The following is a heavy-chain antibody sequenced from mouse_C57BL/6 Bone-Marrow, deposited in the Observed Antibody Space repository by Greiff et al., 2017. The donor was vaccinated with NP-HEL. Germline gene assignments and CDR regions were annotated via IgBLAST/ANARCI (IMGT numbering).Heavy chain of an antibody. CDR2: ISSGSSTI. V-gene: IGHV5-17*01. CDR3: ARTYYYGSPDY. D-gene: IGHD1-1*01. Sequence: EVKLMESGGGLVKPGGSLKLSCAASGFTFSDYGMHWVRQAPEQGLEWVAYISSGSSTIYYADTVKGRFTISRDNAKNTLFLQMTSLRSEDTAMYYCARTYYYGSPDYWGQGTTLTVSS. J-gene: IGHJ2*01. CDR1: GFTFSDYG.